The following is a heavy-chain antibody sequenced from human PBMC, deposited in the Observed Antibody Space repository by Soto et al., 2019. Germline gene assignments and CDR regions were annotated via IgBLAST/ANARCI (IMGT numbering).Heavy chain of an antibody. D-gene: IGHD5-18*01. CDR1: GGSFSGYY. J-gene: IGHJ6*02. V-gene: IGHV4-34*01. Sequence: SETLSLTCAVYGGSFSGYYWSWIRQPPGKGLEWIGEINHSGSTNYNPSLKSRVTISVDTSKNQFSLKLSSVTAADTAVYYCAIANIGYSYGPNLYYYYGMDVWGQGTTVTVSS. CDR2: INHSGST. CDR3: AIANIGYSYGPNLYYYYGMDV.